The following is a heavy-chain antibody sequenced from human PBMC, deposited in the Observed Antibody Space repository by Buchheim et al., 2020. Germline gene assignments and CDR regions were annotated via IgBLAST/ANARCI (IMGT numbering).Heavy chain of an antibody. V-gene: IGHV3-48*02. CDR2: ITSSSSAI. Sequence: EVQLVESGGGLVQPGGSLRLSCAASGFTFSSYSMNWVRQAPGKGLEWVSYITSSSSAIDYADSVKGRFTISRDNAKNSLYMQMNSLRDEDTAVYYCAKLVRSLYYGMDVWGQGTT. CDR3: AKLVRSLYYGMDV. J-gene: IGHJ6*02. D-gene: IGHD3-10*01. CDR1: GFTFSSYS.